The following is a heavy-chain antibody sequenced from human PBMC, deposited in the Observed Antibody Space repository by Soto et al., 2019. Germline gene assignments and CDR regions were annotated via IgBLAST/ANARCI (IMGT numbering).Heavy chain of an antibody. V-gene: IGHV4-59*01. CDR2: IYYSGST. D-gene: IGHD5-12*01. CDR3: ARDPVDGYAFFDP. CDR1: GGSISSYY. J-gene: IGHJ5*02. Sequence: SEPLSVTCTVSGGSISSYYWSWIRQPPGKGLEWIGYIYYSGSTNYNPSLKSRVTISVDTSKNQFSLKLSSVTAADTAVYWCARDPVDGYAFFDPWGQGTLVTVSS.